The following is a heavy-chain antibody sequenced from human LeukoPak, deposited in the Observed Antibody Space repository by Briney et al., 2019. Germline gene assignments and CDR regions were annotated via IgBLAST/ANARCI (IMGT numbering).Heavy chain of an antibody. J-gene: IGHJ5*02. CDR3: TKDPNGDYIGAFDP. CDR2: ISDSGGRT. D-gene: IGHD4-17*01. CDR1: GITLSNYG. V-gene: IGHV3-23*01. Sequence: GGSLRLSCAVSGITLSNYGMSWVRQAPGKGLEWVAGISDSGGRTNYADSVKGRFTISRDNAKNTLFLQMHSLGADDTAIYYCTKDPNGDYIGAFDPWGQGTLVTVSS.